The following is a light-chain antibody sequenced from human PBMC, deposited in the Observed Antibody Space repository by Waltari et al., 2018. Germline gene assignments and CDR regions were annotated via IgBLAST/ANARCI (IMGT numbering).Light chain of an antibody. Sequence: DIVMTQSPLSLPVTPGEPASISCRSSQSLLHSNGYNYLDWYLQKPGQSPQILIYLGSNRASRVPDRVSGSGSGTDFTLKISRVEAEDAGVYYCMEALQSVTFGQGTRLEIK. CDR2: LGS. J-gene: IGKJ5*01. V-gene: IGKV2-28*01. CDR3: MEALQSVT. CDR1: QSLLHSNGYNY.